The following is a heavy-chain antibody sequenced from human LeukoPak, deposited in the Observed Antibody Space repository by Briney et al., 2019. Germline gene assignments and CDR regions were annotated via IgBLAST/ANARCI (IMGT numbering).Heavy chain of an antibody. V-gene: IGHV1-46*01. Sequence: ASVTVSCKASGYTFTSYYMHWVRQAPGQGLEWMGIINPSGGSTSYAQKFQGRVTMTRDTSTSTVYMELSSLRSEDTAVYYCAREGGWLQPFDYWGQGTLVTVSS. CDR3: AREGGWLQPFDY. CDR2: INPSGGST. J-gene: IGHJ4*02. D-gene: IGHD5-24*01. CDR1: GYTFTSYY.